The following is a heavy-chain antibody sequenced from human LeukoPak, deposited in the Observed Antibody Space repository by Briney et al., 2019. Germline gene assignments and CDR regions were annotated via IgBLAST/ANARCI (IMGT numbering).Heavy chain of an antibody. CDR3: AKDPSGSYSQYYFDY. V-gene: IGHV3-30*02. J-gene: IGHJ4*02. CDR2: IRYDGSNK. Sequence: GGSLKLSCAASGFTFSSYGMHWVRQAPGKGLEWVAFIRYDGSNKYYADSVKGRFTISRDNSKNTLYLQMNSLRAEDKAVYYCAKDPSGSYSQYYFDYWGQGTLVTVSS. CDR1: GFTFSSYG. D-gene: IGHD1-26*01.